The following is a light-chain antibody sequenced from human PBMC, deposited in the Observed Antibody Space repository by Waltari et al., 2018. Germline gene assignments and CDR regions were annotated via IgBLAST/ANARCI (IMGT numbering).Light chain of an antibody. Sequence: QSALTQPRSVSGSPGQSVTISCTGTSSDVGGYNYVSWYQQHPGKAPNLMIYAVSKRPSGVPDRFSGAKSGNTASLTISGLQAEDEADYSCCSYAGSYVVGGGTKLTVL. J-gene: IGLJ2*01. CDR3: CSYAGSYV. CDR1: SSDVGGYNY. V-gene: IGLV2-11*01. CDR2: AVS.